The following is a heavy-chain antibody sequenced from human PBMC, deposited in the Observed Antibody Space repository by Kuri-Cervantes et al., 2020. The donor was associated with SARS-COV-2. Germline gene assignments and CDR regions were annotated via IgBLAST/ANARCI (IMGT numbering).Heavy chain of an antibody. J-gene: IGHJ4*02. V-gene: IGHV1-8*01. CDR1: GYTFTGYD. CDR3: ARKTRGTFQLDY. CDR2: MNPKIDIP. Sequence: ASVMVFCKASGYTFTGYDINWVRQAPGQGLEWVGWMNPKIDIPGSAKNFQGRVTMTRDTSTNKAYMELTSLGSQDTAVYYCARKTRGTFQLDYWGPGTPVTVSS. D-gene: IGHD1-1*01.